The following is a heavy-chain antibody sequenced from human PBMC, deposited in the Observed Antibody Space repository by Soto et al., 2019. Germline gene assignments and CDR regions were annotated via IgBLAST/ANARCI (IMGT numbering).Heavy chain of an antibody. V-gene: IGHV3-33*01. CDR2: IWYDGSNK. D-gene: IGHD2-8*01. Sequence: GGSLRLSCAASGFTFSSYGMHWVRQAPGKGLEWVAVIWYDGSNKYYADSVKGRFTISRDNSKNTLYLQMNSLRAEDTAVYYCARDLMSPQEDYWGQGTPVTVSS. CDR1: GFTFSSYG. J-gene: IGHJ4*02. CDR3: ARDLMSPQEDY.